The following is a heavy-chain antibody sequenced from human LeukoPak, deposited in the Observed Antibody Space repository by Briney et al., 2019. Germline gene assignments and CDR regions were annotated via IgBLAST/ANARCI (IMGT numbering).Heavy chain of an antibody. J-gene: IGHJ4*02. V-gene: IGHV2-5*01. CDR2: IYWNDDK. CDR1: GFTLSNSGVG. Sequence: SGPTLVKPTQTLTLTCTFSGFTLSNSGVGVGWIRQPPGKALEWLALIYWNDDKRYSPSLKSRLTITKDTSKNQVVLTMTNMDPVDTATFYCARVTLSFDYWGQGTLVTVSS. D-gene: IGHD3-16*02. CDR3: ARVTLSFDY.